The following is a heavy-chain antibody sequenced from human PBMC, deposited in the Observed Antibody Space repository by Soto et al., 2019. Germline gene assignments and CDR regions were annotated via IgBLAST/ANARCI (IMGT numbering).Heavy chain of an antibody. CDR2: ISDDSGKT. CDR3: AREYCTSTSCYGPDY. CDR1: GYTFPNSG. D-gene: IGHD2-2*01. V-gene: IGHV1-18*01. Sequence: ASVKVSCKASGYTFPNSGITWVRQAPGQGLEWMGWISDDSGKTYYAQRFQGRVTMTTDTSTTTAYMEVGSLRADDTAVYYCAREYCTSTSCYGPDYWGQGTLVTVSS. J-gene: IGHJ4*02.